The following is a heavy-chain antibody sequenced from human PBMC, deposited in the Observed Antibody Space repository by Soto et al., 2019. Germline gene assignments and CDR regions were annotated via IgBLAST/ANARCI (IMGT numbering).Heavy chain of an antibody. D-gene: IGHD2-2*01. CDR3: ARGVCSSTGCYQDAFDI. J-gene: IGHJ3*02. CDR1: GGTFSSYA. CDR2: IIPIFGTA. V-gene: IGHV1-69*01. Sequence: QVQLVQSGAEVKKPGSSVKVSCKASGGTFSSYAISWVRQAPGQGLEWMGGIIPIFGTANYAQKFQGRVTITADESTSTAYMELSSLRSEDTAVYYCARGVCSSTGCYQDAFDIWGQGTMVTVSS.